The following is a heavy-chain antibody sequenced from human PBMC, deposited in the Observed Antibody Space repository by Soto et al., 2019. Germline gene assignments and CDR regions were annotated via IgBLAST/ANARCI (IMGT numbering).Heavy chain of an antibody. CDR2: IYNSGST. J-gene: IGHJ6*02. Sequence: SETLSLTCTVSGGSISTYYWSWIRRPPGKGLEWIGYIYNSGSTHSNPSLQSRVTISVDTSKNQFSLKLSSVTAADTAIYYCARARITMVREVIKYNMDVWGQGTKVTVYS. CDR3: ARARITMVREVIKYNMDV. D-gene: IGHD3-10*01. CDR1: GGSISTYY. V-gene: IGHV4-59*01.